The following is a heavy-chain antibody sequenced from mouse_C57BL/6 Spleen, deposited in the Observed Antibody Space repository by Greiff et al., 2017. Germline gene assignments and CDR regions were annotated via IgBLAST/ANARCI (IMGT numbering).Heavy chain of an antibody. CDR1: GYTFTSYW. V-gene: IGHV1-55*01. CDR2: IYPGSGST. J-gene: IGHJ2*01. D-gene: IGHD1-1*01. Sequence: VQLQQPGAELVKPGASVKMSCKASGYTFTSYWITWVKQRPGQGLEWIGDIYPGSGSTNYNEKFKSKATLTVDTSSSTAYMQLRSLTSEDSAVYYCARDYGSSLYYFDYWGQGTTLTVSS. CDR3: ARDYGSSLYYFDY.